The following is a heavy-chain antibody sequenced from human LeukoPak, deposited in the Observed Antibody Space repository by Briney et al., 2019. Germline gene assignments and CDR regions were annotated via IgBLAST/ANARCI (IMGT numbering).Heavy chain of an antibody. D-gene: IGHD3-9*01. CDR3: GRYHDIWGGFDP. V-gene: IGHV4-59*01. J-gene: IGHJ5*02. Sequence: KSSETLSLTCTVSGGSISSYYWSWIRQPPGKGLEWIGYIYYSGSTNYNPSLKSRVTISVDTSKNQFSLKLHSVTAADTAVYYCGRYHDIWGGFDPWGQGTLVTVSS. CDR1: GGSISSYY. CDR2: IYYSGST.